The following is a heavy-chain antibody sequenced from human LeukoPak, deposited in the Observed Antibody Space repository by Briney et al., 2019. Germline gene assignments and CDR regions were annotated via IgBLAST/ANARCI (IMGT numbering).Heavy chain of an antibody. CDR2: IYHSGST. CDR3: ARVVGPKVGLGYDYVWGSYRTHNWSDP. J-gene: IGHJ5*02. Sequence: SETLSLTCAVSGYSTSSGYYWGWIRQPPGKGLEWIGSIYHSGSTYYNPSLKSRVTISVDTSKNQFSLKLSSVTAADTAVYYCARVVGPKVGLGYDYVWGSYRTHNWSDPWGQGTLVTVSS. D-gene: IGHD3-16*02. CDR1: GYSTSSGYY. V-gene: IGHV4-38-2*01.